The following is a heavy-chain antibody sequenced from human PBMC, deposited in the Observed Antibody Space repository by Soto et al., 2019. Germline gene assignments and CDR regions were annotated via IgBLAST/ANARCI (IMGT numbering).Heavy chain of an antibody. J-gene: IGHJ5*02. V-gene: IGHV4-31*03. CDR1: GGSISSGGYY. D-gene: IGHD2-15*01. Sequence: SSETLSLTCTVSGGSISSGGYYWSWIRQHPGKGLEWIGYIYYSGSTYYNPSLKSRVTISVDTSKNQFSLKLSSVTAADTAVYYCAREKGRYCSGGSCPSRWFDPWGQGTLVTVSS. CDR3: AREKGRYCSGGSCPSRWFDP. CDR2: IYYSGST.